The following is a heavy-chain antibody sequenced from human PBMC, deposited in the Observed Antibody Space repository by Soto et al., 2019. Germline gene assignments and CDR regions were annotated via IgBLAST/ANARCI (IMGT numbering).Heavy chain of an antibody. V-gene: IGHV1-69*13. Sequence: SVEVSCKXSGDTFSNYAICWVRQAPGQGLEWIGGIIPILGSANYAQKFQGRVTISADGSTNTANLELSSLRSEDTAVYYCVRFKVGTPTDYYYGMDVWGQGTTVTVSS. CDR3: VRFKVGTPTDYYYGMDV. CDR2: IIPILGSA. D-gene: IGHD1-26*01. J-gene: IGHJ6*02. CDR1: GDTFSNYA.